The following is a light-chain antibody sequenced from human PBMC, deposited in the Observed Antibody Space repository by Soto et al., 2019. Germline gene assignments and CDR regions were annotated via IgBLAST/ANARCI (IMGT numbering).Light chain of an antibody. Sequence: QSVLTQPPSVSGAPGQRVTISCTGSSSNIGAGYHVHWYQQLPGTAPKLLIYGNNNRPSGVPDRFSGSKSGTSASLAITGLQAEDEADYYCQSYDSSLSGSEVXGGGTKVTVL. CDR3: QSYDSSLSGSEV. J-gene: IGLJ2*01. V-gene: IGLV1-40*01. CDR1: SSNIGAGYH. CDR2: GNN.